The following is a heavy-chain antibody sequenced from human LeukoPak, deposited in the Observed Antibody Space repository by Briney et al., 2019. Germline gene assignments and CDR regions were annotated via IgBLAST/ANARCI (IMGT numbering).Heavy chain of an antibody. D-gene: IGHD3-10*01. J-gene: IGHJ4*02. CDR2: ISYDGSNK. CDR3: ARDLGDFYYISLDFDY. Sequence: GGSLRLSCAAPGFTFRNYALHWVRQAPGKGLEWVAVISYDGSNKYYADSVKGRLTISRDNSKNTLYLQMNSLRAEDTAVYYCARDLGDFYYISLDFDYWGQGTLVSVSS. CDR1: GFTFRNYA. V-gene: IGHV3-30*04.